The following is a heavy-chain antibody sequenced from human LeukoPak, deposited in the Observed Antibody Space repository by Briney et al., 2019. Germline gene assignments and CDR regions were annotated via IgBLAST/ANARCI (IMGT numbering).Heavy chain of an antibody. D-gene: IGHD3-3*01. CDR2: IYYSGST. CDR1: GGSISSYY. CDR3: ARGTYYDFWSGPLNYYYMDV. J-gene: IGHJ6*03. Sequence: PSETLSLTCTVSGGSISSYYWSWIRQPPGKGLEWIGYIYYSGSTNYNPSLKSRVTISVDTSKNQFSLKLSSVTAADTAVYYCARGTYYDFWSGPLNYYYMDVWGKGTTVTVSS. V-gene: IGHV4-59*01.